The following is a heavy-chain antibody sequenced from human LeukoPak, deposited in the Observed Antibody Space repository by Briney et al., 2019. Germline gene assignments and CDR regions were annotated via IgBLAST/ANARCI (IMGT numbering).Heavy chain of an antibody. CDR1: GFTVSSNF. J-gene: IGHJ3*02. CDR3: ARGGVVVAAIDAFDI. D-gene: IGHD2-15*01. Sequence: HPGGSLRLSCAASGFTVSSNFMSWVRQAPGKRLEWVSLIYSGGSTYYADSVKGRFTISRDISKNTLFLQLNSLRAEDTAVYYCARGGVVVAAIDAFDIWGQGTLVTVSS. V-gene: IGHV3-66*01. CDR2: IYSGGST.